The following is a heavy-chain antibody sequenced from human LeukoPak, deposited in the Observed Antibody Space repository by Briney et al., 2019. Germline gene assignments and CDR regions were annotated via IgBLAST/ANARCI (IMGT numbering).Heavy chain of an antibody. Sequence: GGSLRLPCAASGFTSGIYAVSWVRQAPGKGLEWVSAFSGGGDSYYADSVKGRFTISRDNSKKILYLQMNSLRAEDTAVYYCGKEAERHFDLKYWGQGTLVTASS. CDR3: GKEAERHFDLKY. CDR1: GFTSGIYA. J-gene: IGHJ4*02. CDR2: FSGGGDS. V-gene: IGHV3-23*01.